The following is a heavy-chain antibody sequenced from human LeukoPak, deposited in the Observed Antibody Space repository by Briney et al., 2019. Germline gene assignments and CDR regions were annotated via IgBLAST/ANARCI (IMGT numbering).Heavy chain of an antibody. J-gene: IGHJ6*02. Sequence: GALRLSCAASGFTFSSYAMHWVRQAPGQGLECVAVISYDGSNKYYADSVKGRFTISRDNSKNTLYLQMNSLRAEDTAVYYCARGITIFGVALYGMDVWGQGTTVTVSS. CDR3: ARGITIFGVALYGMDV. CDR2: ISYDGSNK. CDR1: GFTFSSYA. V-gene: IGHV3-30-3*01. D-gene: IGHD3-3*01.